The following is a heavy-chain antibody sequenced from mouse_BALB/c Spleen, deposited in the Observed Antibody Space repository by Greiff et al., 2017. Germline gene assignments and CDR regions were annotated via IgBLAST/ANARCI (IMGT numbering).Heavy chain of an antibody. CDR2: INPGSGGT. D-gene: IGHD3-3*01. V-gene: IGHV1-54*01. J-gene: IGHJ2*01. CDR1: GYAFTNYL. CDR3: ARERDAFDY. Sequence: QVQLQQSGAELVRPGTSVKVSCKASGYAFTNYLMEWVKQRPGQGLEWIGLINPGSGGTNYNEKFKGKATLTADKSSSTAYMQLSSLTSDDSAVYFCARERDAFDYWGQGTTLTVSS.